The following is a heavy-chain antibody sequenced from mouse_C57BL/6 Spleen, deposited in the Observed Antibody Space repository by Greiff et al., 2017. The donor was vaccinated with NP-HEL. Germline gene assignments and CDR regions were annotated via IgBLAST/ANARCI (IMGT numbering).Heavy chain of an antibody. J-gene: IGHJ3*01. D-gene: IGHD1-1*01. V-gene: IGHV6-3*01. CDR1: GFTFSNYW. CDR2: IRLKSDNYAT. Sequence: EVKVVESGGGLVQPGGSMKLSCVASGFTFSNYWMNWVRQSPEKGLEWVAQIRLKSDNYATHYAESVKGRFTISRDDSKSSVYLQMNNLRAEDTGIYYCTGFAYYYGNAYWGQGTLVTVSA. CDR3: TGFAYYYGNAY.